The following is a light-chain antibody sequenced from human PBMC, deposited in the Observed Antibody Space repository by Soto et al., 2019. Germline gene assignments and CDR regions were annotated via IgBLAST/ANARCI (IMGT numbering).Light chain of an antibody. J-gene: IGLJ1*01. CDR2: DAS. V-gene: IGLV7-46*01. CDR3: LVSYSGSYV. CDR1: TGAVTSGHY. Sequence: QSVVTQEPSLTVSPGGTVTLTCGSSTGAVTSGHYPYWSQQKPGQAPRTLIYDASNKHSWTPARFSGSLLGGKAALTLSGAQPDDEADYYCLVSYSGSYVFGTGTKLTVL.